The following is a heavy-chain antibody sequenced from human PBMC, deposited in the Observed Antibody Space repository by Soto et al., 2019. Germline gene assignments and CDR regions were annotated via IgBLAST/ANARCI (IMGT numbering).Heavy chain of an antibody. J-gene: IGHJ4*02. CDR2: IYYSGST. CDR3: ARHERYCSGGSCYHY. Sequence: SETLSLTCTVSGGSISSYYWSWIRQPPGKGLEWIGYIYYSGSTNYNPSLKSRVTISVDTSKNQFSLKLSSVTAADTAVYYCARHERYCSGGSCYHYWGQGTLVTVSS. D-gene: IGHD2-15*01. CDR1: GGSISSYY. V-gene: IGHV4-59*08.